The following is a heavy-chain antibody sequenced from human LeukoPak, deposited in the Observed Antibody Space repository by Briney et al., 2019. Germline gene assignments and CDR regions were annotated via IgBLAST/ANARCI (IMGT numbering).Heavy chain of an antibody. J-gene: IGHJ3*02. V-gene: IGHV4-34*01. CDR2: INHSGST. Sequence: SETLSLTCAVYGGSFSGYYWSWIRQPPGKGLEGIGEINHSGSTNYNPSLKSRVTISVDTSENQFSLKLSSVTAADTAVYYCARILGYCSSTSCPSVAFDIWGQGTMVTVSS. D-gene: IGHD2-2*01. CDR3: ARILGYCSSTSCPSVAFDI. CDR1: GGSFSGYY.